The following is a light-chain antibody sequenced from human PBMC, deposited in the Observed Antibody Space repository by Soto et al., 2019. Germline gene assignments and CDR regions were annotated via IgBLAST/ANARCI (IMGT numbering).Light chain of an antibody. J-gene: IGKJ1*01. CDR1: QSVSSN. Sequence: VMTQSPATLSLVPGDSATLSCRASQSVSSNLAWYQHKTGQAPRLLTYGASTRATGIPDRLSGSGSGTELNLTISRLQPEDFAVYYCQKYYNWPRTFGQGTKVDI. V-gene: IGKV3-15*01. CDR3: QKYYNWPRT. CDR2: GAS.